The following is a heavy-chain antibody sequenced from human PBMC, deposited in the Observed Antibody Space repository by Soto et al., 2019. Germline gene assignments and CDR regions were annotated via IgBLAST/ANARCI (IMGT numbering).Heavy chain of an antibody. J-gene: IGHJ5*02. CDR3: ARVPHCSGGSCYNWFDP. V-gene: IGHV4-4*07. Sequence: SETLSLTCTVSGGSISSYYWSWIRQPAGKGLEWIGRIYTSGSTNYNPSLKSRVTMSVDTSKNQFSLKLSSVTAADTAVYYCARVPHCSGGSCYNWFDPWGQGTMVTVYS. CDR1: GGSISSYY. CDR2: IYTSGST. D-gene: IGHD2-15*01.